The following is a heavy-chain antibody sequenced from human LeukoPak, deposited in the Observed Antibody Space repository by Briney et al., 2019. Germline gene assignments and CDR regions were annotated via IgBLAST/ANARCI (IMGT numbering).Heavy chain of an antibody. CDR3: TTVFRDMITFGGVIVIKSFDY. V-gene: IGHV3-15*01. CDR1: GFTFSSYE. Sequence: KPGGSLRLSCAASGFTFSSYEMNWVRQAPGKGLEWVGRIKSKTDGGTTDYAAPVKGRFTISRDDSKNTLYLQMNSLKTEDTAVYYCTTVFRDMITFGGVIVIKSFDYWGQGTLVTVSS. D-gene: IGHD3-16*02. J-gene: IGHJ4*02. CDR2: IKSKTDGGTT.